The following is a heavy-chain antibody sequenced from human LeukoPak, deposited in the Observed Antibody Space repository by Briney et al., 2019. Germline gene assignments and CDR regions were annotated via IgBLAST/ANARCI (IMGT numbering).Heavy chain of an antibody. V-gene: IGHV3-74*01. J-gene: IGHJ5*02. CDR3: ARGRGPYGWFDP. CDR2: INSDGSSI. Sequence: PGGSLRLSCAASGFTSSSYWMHWVRQAPGKGLVWVSRINSDGSSINYADSVKGRFTISRDNAKNTLYLQMNSLGAEDAAVYYCARGRGPYGWFDPGAREPWSPSPQ. D-gene: IGHD3-10*01. CDR1: GFTSSSYW.